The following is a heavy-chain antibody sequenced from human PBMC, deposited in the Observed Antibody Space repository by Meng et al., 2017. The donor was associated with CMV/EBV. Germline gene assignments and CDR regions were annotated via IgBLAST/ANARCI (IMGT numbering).Heavy chain of an antibody. Sequence: QLGGSGGGLIQPGGSLRLSCAASGFTVSNNYRRWFRQAPGKGLEWVSLIYSEGTTDYADSVKGRFTISRDNSKNTLYLQMNSLRAEDTAVYYCARDGNYHGVWGQGTLVTVSS. D-gene: IGHD1-7*01. CDR3: ARDGNYHGV. V-gene: IGHV3-53*01. CDR2: IYSEGTT. CDR1: GFTVSNNY. J-gene: IGHJ4*02.